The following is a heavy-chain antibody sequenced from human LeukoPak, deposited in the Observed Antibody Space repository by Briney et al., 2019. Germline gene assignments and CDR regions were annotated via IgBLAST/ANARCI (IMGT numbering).Heavy chain of an antibody. J-gene: IGHJ4*02. Sequence: SETLSLTRTVSVASIITTNYYWGWIRQPPGKGLEWIGSISYRGNAYYNPSIRSRLSISMDASKNQFSLKVRSVTAADTAVYYCARNLGQTWGTVTTDLWYFDHWGQGTLVPVSS. V-gene: IGHV4-39*01. D-gene: IGHD4-11*01. CDR3: ARNLGQTWGTVTTDLWYFDH. CDR2: ISYRGNA. CDR1: VASIITTNYY.